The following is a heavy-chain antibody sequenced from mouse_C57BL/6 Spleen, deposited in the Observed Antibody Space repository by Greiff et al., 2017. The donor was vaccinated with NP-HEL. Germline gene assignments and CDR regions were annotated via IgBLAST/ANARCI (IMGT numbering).Heavy chain of an antibody. CDR3: ARTTVVESFDY. CDR2: INPSTGGT. CDR1: GYSFTGYY. D-gene: IGHD1-1*01. V-gene: IGHV1-43*01. J-gene: IGHJ2*01. Sequence: EVQRVESGPELVKPGASVKISCKASGYSFTGYYMHWVKQSSEKSLEWIGEINPSTGGTSYNQKFKGKATLTVDKSSSTAYMQLKSLTSEDSAVYYCARTTVVESFDYWGQGTTLTVSS.